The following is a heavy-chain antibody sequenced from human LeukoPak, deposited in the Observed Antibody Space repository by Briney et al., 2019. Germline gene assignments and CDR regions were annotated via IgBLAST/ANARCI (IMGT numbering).Heavy chain of an antibody. D-gene: IGHD3-22*01. CDR3: ARETYYYDSSGYYGPNWFDP. J-gene: IGHJ5*02. V-gene: IGHV3-53*01. Sequence: GGSLRLSCAASGFTVSSNYMSWVRQAPGKGLEWVSVIYSGGSTYYADSVKGRSTISRDNSKNTLYLQMNSLRAEDTAVYYCARETYYYDSSGYYGPNWFDPWGQGTLVTVSS. CDR2: IYSGGST. CDR1: GFTVSSNY.